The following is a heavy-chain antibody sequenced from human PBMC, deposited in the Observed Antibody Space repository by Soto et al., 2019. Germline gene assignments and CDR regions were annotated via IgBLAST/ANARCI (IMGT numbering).Heavy chain of an antibody. CDR3: ASDKITGLFDY. CDR1: GGAFSGYY. Sequence: QVQLQQWGAGLLKPSETLSLTCAVYGGAFSGYYWTWIRQPPGTGLEWIGEINHSGSTNYNPSLKNRVTISVDTSKHQFSLKLTSVTAADTAVYYCASDKITGLFDYWGQGTLVTVSS. CDR2: INHSGST. J-gene: IGHJ4*02. D-gene: IGHD2-8*02. V-gene: IGHV4-34*01.